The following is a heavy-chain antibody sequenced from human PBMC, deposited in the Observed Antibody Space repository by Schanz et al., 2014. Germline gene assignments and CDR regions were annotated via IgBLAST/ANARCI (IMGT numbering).Heavy chain of an antibody. D-gene: IGHD3-10*01. CDR1: GFSFSSYS. Sequence: EADLVESGGGLIQRGESLRLSCSASGFSFSSYSMNWVRQAPGKGLEWLSYIDGKSTTVYYADSVKGRFTISRDSPKNTLYLQMNSLRAEDTAVYYCARANYRRKINFDYWGRGTLVTVSS. J-gene: IGHJ4*02. V-gene: IGHV3-48*01. CDR3: ARANYRRKINFDY. CDR2: IDGKSTTV.